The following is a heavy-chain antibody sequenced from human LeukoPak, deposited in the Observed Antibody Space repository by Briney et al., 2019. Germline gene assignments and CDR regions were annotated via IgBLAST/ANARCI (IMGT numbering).Heavy chain of an antibody. CDR1: GFTFSSYS. J-gene: IGHJ4*02. Sequence: GGSLRLSCAASGFTFSSYSMNWVRQAPGKGLEWVSYISSSGSTIYYADSVKGRFTISRDNLKNIVYLHMNSLGAEDTAMYYCARITVATIHIDYWGQGTLVTVSS. V-gene: IGHV3-48*01. D-gene: IGHD5-12*01. CDR3: ARITVATIHIDY. CDR2: ISSSGSTI.